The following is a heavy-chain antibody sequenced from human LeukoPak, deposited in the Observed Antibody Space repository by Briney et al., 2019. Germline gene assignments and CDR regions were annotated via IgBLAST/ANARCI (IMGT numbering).Heavy chain of an antibody. Sequence: ASVKVSCKASGYTFTGYYTHWVRQAPGQGLEWMGRIDPNSGGTNYAQKFQGRVTMTRDTSISTAYMELSRLRSDDTAVYYCARGYSYGHYFDYWGQGTLVTVSS. CDR2: IDPNSGGT. CDR3: ARGYSYGHYFDY. D-gene: IGHD5-18*01. J-gene: IGHJ4*02. V-gene: IGHV1-2*06. CDR1: GYTFTGYY.